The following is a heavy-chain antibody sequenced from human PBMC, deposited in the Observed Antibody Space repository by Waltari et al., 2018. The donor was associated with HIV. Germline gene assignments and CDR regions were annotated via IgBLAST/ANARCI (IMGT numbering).Heavy chain of an antibody. D-gene: IGHD6-19*01. CDR2: IYYSGST. CDR3: ARDHIAVYYFDY. Sequence: QLQLQESGPGLVKPSETLSLTCTVSGGSISSSSYYWGWIRQPPGKGLEWIGSIYYSGSTYSNPSLKSRVTISVDTSKNQFSLKLSSVTAADTAVYYCARDHIAVYYFDYWGQGTLVTVSS. J-gene: IGHJ4*02. CDR1: GGSISSSSYY. V-gene: IGHV4-39*07.